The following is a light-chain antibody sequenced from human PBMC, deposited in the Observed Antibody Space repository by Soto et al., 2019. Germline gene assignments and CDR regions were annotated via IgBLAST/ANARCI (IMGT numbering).Light chain of an antibody. CDR2: DNN. CDR3: GTWDSGLSVNVV. J-gene: IGLJ2*01. Sequence: QSVLTQPPSVSAAPGQKVTLSCSGSSSNIGNNYVSWYQQLPGTAPKLLIYDNNKRPSGIPDRFSGSKSGTSATLGITGLQTGDEADYYCGTWDSGLSVNVVFGGGTKLTVL. CDR1: SSNIGNNY. V-gene: IGLV1-51*01.